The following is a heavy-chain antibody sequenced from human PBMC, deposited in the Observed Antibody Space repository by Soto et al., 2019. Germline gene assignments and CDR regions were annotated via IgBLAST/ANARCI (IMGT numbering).Heavy chain of an antibody. CDR2: ISSSSSTI. CDR3: ARDYRPAATPRYYYYYYGMDV. V-gene: IGHV3-48*01. D-gene: IGHD2-15*01. Sequence: LRLSCAASGFTFSSYSMNWVRQAPGKGLEWVSYISSSSSTIYYADSVKGRFTISRDNAKNSLYLQMNSLRAEDTAVYYCARDYRPAATPRYYYYYYGMDVWGQGTTVTVSS. J-gene: IGHJ6*02. CDR1: GFTFSSYS.